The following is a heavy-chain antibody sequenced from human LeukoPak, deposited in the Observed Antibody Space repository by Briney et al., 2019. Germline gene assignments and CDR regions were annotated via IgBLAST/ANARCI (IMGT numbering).Heavy chain of an antibody. CDR2: IQEDGSGK. J-gene: IGHJ4*02. V-gene: IGHV3-7*03. CDR1: GFTFSSYA. CDR3: ARSSPAIGVGL. D-gene: IGHD3-3*01. Sequence: GGSLRLSCAASGFTFSSYAMSWVRQAAGKGLEWVANIQEDGSGKYYVDSVRGRFTISRDNAKNSLYLQMSSLRVEDTAVYYCARSSPAIGVGLWGQGTLVTVSS.